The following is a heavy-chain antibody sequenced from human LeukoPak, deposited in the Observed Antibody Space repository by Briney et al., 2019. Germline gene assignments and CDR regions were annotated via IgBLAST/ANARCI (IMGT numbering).Heavy chain of an antibody. D-gene: IGHD3-16*02. CDR1: GFTVSSNH. V-gene: IGHV3-66*01. Sequence: PGGSLRRSCAASGFTVSSNHMSWVRQAPGKGLEWVSVIYSGGTIYYADSVRGRFTISRDNSENTLYLQMNSLRAEDTAVYYCARDFELSHWGQGTLVTVSS. CDR3: ARDFELSH. J-gene: IGHJ4*02. CDR2: IYSGGTI.